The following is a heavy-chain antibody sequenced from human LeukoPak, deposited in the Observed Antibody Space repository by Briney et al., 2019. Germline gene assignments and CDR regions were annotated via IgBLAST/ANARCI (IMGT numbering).Heavy chain of an antibody. CDR1: GFTFSSYG. J-gene: IGHJ3*02. CDR2: IRYDGSNK. V-gene: IGHV3-30*02. D-gene: IGHD6-19*01. CDR3: AKAYYRSGWSYKRGAFDI. Sequence: PGGSLRLSCAASGFTFSSYGMHWFRQAPGKGLEWVAFIRYDGSNKYYADSVKGRFTISRDNSKNKLYLQMNSLRAEDTAVYYCAKAYYRSGWSYKRGAFDIWCQGTMVTVSS.